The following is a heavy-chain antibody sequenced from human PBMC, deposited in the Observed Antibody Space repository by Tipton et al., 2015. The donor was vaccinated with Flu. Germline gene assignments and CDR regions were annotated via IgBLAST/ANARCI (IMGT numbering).Heavy chain of an antibody. D-gene: IGHD2-2*01. CDR3: ARDRSTHGMDV. CDR2: IYSGGST. Sequence: SLRLSCAASGFAVSRNYMTWVRHVPGKGLEWVAFIYSGGSTFYADSVKGRFTIPRDNSKNTLYLQINSLRAEDTAVYYCARDRSTHGMDVWGQGTTVTVSS. V-gene: IGHV3-53*01. J-gene: IGHJ6*02. CDR1: GFAVSRNY.